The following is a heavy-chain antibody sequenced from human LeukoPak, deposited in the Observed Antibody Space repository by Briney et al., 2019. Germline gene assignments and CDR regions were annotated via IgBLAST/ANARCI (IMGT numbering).Heavy chain of an antibody. Sequence: ASVKVSCKASGGTFSNYAISWVRQAPGQGLEWMGRIIPILGVAYYAQNFQGRVTFTADKSTSTAYMELTSLRSEDTAMYYCARGSAMVTTYRGGNWFDPWGQGTLVTVSS. CDR2: IIPILGVA. CDR1: GGTFSNYA. CDR3: ARGSAMVTTYRGGNWFDP. J-gene: IGHJ5*02. D-gene: IGHD5-18*01. V-gene: IGHV1-69*04.